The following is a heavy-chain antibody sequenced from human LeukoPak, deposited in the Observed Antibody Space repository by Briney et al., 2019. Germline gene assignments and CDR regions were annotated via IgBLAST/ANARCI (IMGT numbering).Heavy chain of an antibody. V-gene: IGHV3-23*01. Sequence: GGSLRLSCAASGFTFSSYAMSWVRQAPGKGLEWVSAISGSGGSTYYADSVKGRFTISRDNAKNTLYLQMNSLRADDTAVYFRARDSGSGSYSAYWGLGTLVTVSS. CDR3: ARDSGSGSYSAY. J-gene: IGHJ4*02. CDR2: ISGSGGST. CDR1: GFTFSSYA. D-gene: IGHD3-10*01.